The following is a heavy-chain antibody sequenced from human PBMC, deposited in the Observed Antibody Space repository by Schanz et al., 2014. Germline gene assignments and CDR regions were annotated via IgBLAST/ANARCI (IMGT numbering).Heavy chain of an antibody. CDR2: ISVYTGNT. J-gene: IGHJ4*02. CDR1: GYTFTTFA. CDR3: AKDAADVYDILTEEDY. D-gene: IGHD3-9*01. Sequence: QVQLVQSGAEVKKPGASVRVSCKASGYTFTTFAMSWVRQAPGQGLEWVGWISVYTGNTKYGQKVQGRVTMTADTCTNTAYMQLRRLRSDDTAEDYGAKDAADVYDILTEEDYWGQGTLVTVSS. V-gene: IGHV1-18*01.